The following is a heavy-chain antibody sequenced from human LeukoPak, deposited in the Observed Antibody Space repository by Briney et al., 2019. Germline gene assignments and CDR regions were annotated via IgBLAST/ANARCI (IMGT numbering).Heavy chain of an antibody. D-gene: IGHD2-2*01. CDR2: ISSSSSYI. CDR1: GFTFSSYS. CDR3: ARDLGYCSSTSCQPASYYYYMDV. V-gene: IGHV3-21*01. Sequence: GGSLRLSCAASGFTFSSYSMNWVRQAPGKGLEWVSSISSSSSYIYYADSVKGRFTISRDNAKNSLYLQMDSLRAEDTAVYYCARDLGYCSSTSCQPASYYYYMDVWGKGTTVTVSS. J-gene: IGHJ6*03.